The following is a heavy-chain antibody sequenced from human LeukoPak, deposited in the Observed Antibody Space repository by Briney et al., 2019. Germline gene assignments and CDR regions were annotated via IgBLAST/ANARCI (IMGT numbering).Heavy chain of an antibody. Sequence: PSETLSLTCTVSGGSISSYYWSWIRQPPGKGLEWIGYIYYSGSTNYNPSLKSRVTISVDTSKNQFSLKLNSLTAADSAVYYCARGPRDGYPNWFDPWGQGTLVTVSS. J-gene: IGHJ5*02. D-gene: IGHD5-24*01. V-gene: IGHV4-59*12. CDR1: GGSISSYY. CDR2: IYYSGST. CDR3: ARGPRDGYPNWFDP.